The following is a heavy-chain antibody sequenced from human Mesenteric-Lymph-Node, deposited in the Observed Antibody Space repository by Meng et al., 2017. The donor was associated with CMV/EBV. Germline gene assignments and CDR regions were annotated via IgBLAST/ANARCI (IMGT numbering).Heavy chain of an antibody. V-gene: IGHV1-2*02. CDR1: GYTFTGYY. Sequence: ASVKVSCKASGYTFTGYYMHWVRQAPGQGLEWMGWINPNSGGTNYAQKFQGRVTMTRDTSISTAYMELSRLRSDDTAVYYCARLNAIYYDNSGYYYDYWGQGTLVTVSS. D-gene: IGHD3-22*01. CDR3: ARLNAIYYDNSGYYYDY. CDR2: INPNSGGT. J-gene: IGHJ4*02.